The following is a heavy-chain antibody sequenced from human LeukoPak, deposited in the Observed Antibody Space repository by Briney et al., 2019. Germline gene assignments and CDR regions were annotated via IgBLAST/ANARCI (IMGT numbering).Heavy chain of an antibody. CDR1: GGSFSGYY. J-gene: IGHJ4*02. CDR3: ARELVDYDFWSGYYPKYYFDY. D-gene: IGHD3-3*01. CDR2: ISHSGST. Sequence: PSETLSLTCAVYGGSFSGYYWSWIRQPPGKGLEWIGEISHSGSTNYNPSLKSRVTISVDTSKNQFSLKLSSVTAADTAVCYCARELVDYDFWSGYYPKYYFDYWGQGTLVTVSS. V-gene: IGHV4-34*01.